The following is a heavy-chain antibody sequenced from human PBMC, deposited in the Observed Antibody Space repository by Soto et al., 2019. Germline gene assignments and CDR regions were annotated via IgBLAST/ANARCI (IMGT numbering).Heavy chain of an antibody. Sequence: ASVKVSCKASGYTFTDFYMHWVRQAPGQRLEWIGRINPSSGNTSYAQKFQERVTITRDTSTSTAYMELSSLRSEDTAVYYCAAKSPNSYGPVDYWGQGTLVTVSS. CDR1: GYTFTDFY. CDR2: INPSSGNT. V-gene: IGHV1-46*01. CDR3: AAKSPNSYGPVDY. D-gene: IGHD5-18*01. J-gene: IGHJ4*02.